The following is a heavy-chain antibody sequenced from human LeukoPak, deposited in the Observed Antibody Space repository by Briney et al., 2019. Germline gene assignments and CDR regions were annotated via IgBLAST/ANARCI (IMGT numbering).Heavy chain of an antibody. CDR3: AKDISSHYYGSGSYFQH. Sequence: GGSLRLSCAASGFTFDDYAMHWVRQAPGKGLEWVSGISWNSGSIGYADSVKGRFTISRDNAKNSLYLQMNSLRAEDTALYYCAKDISSHYYGSGSYFQHWGQGTLVTVSS. CDR1: GFTFDDYA. J-gene: IGHJ1*01. V-gene: IGHV3-9*01. D-gene: IGHD3-10*01. CDR2: ISWNSGSI.